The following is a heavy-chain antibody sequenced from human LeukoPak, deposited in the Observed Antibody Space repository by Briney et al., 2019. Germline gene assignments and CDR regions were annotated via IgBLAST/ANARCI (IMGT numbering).Heavy chain of an antibody. V-gene: IGHV3-9*01. D-gene: IGHD1-26*01. CDR2: ISWNSGSI. J-gene: IGHJ4*02. CDR1: GFTFDDYA. CDR3: ARVEGRSGSYSGNY. Sequence: PGGSLRLSCAASGFTFDDYAMHWVRQAPGKGLEWVSGISWNSGSIGYADSVKGRFTISRDNAKNSLYLQMNSLRAEDTAVYYCARVEGRSGSYSGNYWGQGTLVTVSS.